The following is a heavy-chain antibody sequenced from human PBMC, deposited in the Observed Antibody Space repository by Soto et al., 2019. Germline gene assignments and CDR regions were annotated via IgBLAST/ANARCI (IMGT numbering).Heavy chain of an antibody. CDR1: GFTFISYG. CDR2: ISYDGSNK. J-gene: IGHJ4*02. CDR3: AKGAGPPVTTFDY. D-gene: IGHD4-17*01. Sequence: GGSLRLSCASSGFTFISYGMHWVRQAPGKGLEWVAVISYDGSNKYYADSVKGRFTISRDNSKNTLYLQMNSLRAEDTAVYYCAKGAGPPVTTFDYWGQGTLVTVSS. V-gene: IGHV3-30*18.